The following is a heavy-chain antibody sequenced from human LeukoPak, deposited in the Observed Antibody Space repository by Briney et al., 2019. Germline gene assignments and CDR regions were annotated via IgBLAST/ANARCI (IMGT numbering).Heavy chain of an antibody. V-gene: IGHV4-59*08. CDR2: IYYSGST. CDR3: ARLEQQLYYYYGMDV. J-gene: IGHJ6*02. D-gene: IGHD6-13*01. Sequence: SETLSLTCTVSGGSISSYYWSWIRQPPGKGLEWIGYIYYSGSTNYNPSLKSRVTISVDTSKNQFSLKLSSVTAADTAVYYCARLEQQLYYYYGMDVWGQGTTVTVSS. CDR1: GGSISSYY.